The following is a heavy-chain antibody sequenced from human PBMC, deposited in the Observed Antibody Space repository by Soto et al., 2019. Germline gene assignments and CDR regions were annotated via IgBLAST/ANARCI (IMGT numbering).Heavy chain of an antibody. J-gene: IGHJ4*02. CDR2: ISYGGSSK. V-gene: IGHV3-30-3*01. CDR3: ARDRAQILGFDY. CDR1: GFTFSNYA. D-gene: IGHD2-8*02. Sequence: QVQLVESGGGVVQPGRSLRLSCAASGFTFSNYAMHWVRQAPGKGLEWVAIISYGGSSKDYADCVKGRFTIARDDSKNSLYLEMASLRAEDTAVYYCARDRAQILGFDYWGQGTLVTVSS.